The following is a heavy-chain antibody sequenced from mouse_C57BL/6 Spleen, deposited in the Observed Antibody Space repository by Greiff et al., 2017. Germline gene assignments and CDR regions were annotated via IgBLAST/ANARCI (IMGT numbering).Heavy chain of an antibody. CDR1: GFTFSDYG. D-gene: IGHD1-1*01. CDR3: ARAATVVEGWFAY. V-gene: IGHV5-17*01. Sequence: EVHLVESGGGLVKPGGSLKLSCAASGFTFSDYGMHWVRQAPEKGLEWVAYISSGSSTIYYADTVKGRFTISRDNAKNTLCLQMTSLRSEDTAMYYCARAATVVEGWFAYWGQGTLVTVSA. J-gene: IGHJ3*01. CDR2: ISSGSSTI.